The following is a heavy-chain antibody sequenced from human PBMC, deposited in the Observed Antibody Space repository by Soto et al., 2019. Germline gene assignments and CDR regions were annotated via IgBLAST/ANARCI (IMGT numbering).Heavy chain of an antibody. J-gene: IGHJ4*02. V-gene: IGHV4-39*01. Sequence: QLQLQESGPGLVKPSETLSLTCTVSGGSISSSYYWGWIRQPPGKGLEWIGSIYYSGRTYYNPSLKSRVTISVDTSKNQYSLKLSSVTAADTAVYYCATLWFGEGNYWGQGTLVTVSS. D-gene: IGHD3-10*01. CDR3: ATLWFGEGNY. CDR2: IYYSGRT. CDR1: GGSISSSYY.